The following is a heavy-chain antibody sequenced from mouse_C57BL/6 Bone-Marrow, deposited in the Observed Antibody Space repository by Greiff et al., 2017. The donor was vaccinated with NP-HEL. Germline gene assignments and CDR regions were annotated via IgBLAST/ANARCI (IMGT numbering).Heavy chain of an antibody. CDR3: ARRNSDYVGYFDV. D-gene: IGHD2-5*01. J-gene: IGHJ1*03. CDR2: IWPGGGT. CDR1: GFSFTSYA. V-gene: IGHV2-9-1*01. Sequence: QVQLKQPGPGLVAPSPCLSITCTASGFSFTSYAISWVRQPPGKGLEWLGVIWPGGGTNYNSAHLSRMSISKDNSTSQVFLKMNSLQTYDTARYYCARRNSDYVGYFDVWGTGTTVTVSS.